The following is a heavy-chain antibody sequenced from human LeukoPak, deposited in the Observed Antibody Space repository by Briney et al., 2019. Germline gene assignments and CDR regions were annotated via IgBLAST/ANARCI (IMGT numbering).Heavy chain of an antibody. CDR2: VSSSSSYI. CDR1: GFSFSTYN. Sequence: TGGSLRLSCAASGFSFSTYNLNWVRRAPGKGLEWVSAVSSSSSYIYYADSVKGRFTISRDNARNSLYLQMNGLRAEDTAVYYCARDGWRGGGGSGSQQYFFDYWGQGTLVTVSS. D-gene: IGHD3-10*01. J-gene: IGHJ4*02. CDR3: ARDGWRGGGGSGSQQYFFDY. V-gene: IGHV3-21*01.